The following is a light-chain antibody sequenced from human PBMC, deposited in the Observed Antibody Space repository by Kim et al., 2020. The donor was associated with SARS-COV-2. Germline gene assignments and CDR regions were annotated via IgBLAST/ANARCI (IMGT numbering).Light chain of an antibody. CDR2: QDT. CDR3: QAWDSSTVV. Sequence: ELTQPPSVSVSPGQTASITCSGDKLGDRYACWYQQKPGQSPVLVIYQDTKRPSGIPERFSGSNSGNTATLTISGTQAMDEADYYCQAWDSSTVVFGGGTQLTVL. J-gene: IGLJ2*01. CDR1: KLGDRY. V-gene: IGLV3-1*01.